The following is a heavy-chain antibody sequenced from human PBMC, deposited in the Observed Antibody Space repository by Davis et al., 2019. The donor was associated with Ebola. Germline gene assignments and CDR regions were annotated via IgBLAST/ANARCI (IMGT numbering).Heavy chain of an antibody. Sequence: SLKLPCSGPGFILRSYTMNRVRQAPGKGLDWVSSISITGSYVHYADSVKGRFTISRDNADNSLYLQMNSLIAEDTAVNYCARNVGDSSCFNWGQGTLVTVSS. CDR3: ARNVGDSSCFN. D-gene: IGHD6-13*01. J-gene: IGHJ4*02. CDR1: GFILRSYT. V-gene: IGHV3-21*06. CDR2: ISITGSYV.